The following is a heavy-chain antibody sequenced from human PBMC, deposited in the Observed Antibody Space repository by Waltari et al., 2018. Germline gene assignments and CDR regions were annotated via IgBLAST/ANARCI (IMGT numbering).Heavy chain of an antibody. CDR1: GGSISSSSYY. CDR3: ARVLGASWYFDL. Sequence: QLQLQESGPGLVKPSETLSLTCTVSGGSISSSSYYWGWIRQPPGKGLEWIGSIYYSVSTCYNPSLKSRVTISVDTSKNQFSLKLSSVTAADTAVYYCARVLGASWYFDLWGRGTLVTVSS. CDR2: IYYSVST. V-gene: IGHV4-39*07. D-gene: IGHD1-26*01. J-gene: IGHJ2*01.